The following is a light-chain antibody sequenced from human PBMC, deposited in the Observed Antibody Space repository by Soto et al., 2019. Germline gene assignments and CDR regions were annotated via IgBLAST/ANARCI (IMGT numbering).Light chain of an antibody. Sequence: EIVLTQSPGTLSLSLGERATLSCRASQSVTSSYLAWYQQKPGQAPRLLIYGASTRATGIPDRFGGSGSGTDFTLTVTRLEPEDFAVYYCQHYGGSMYSFGQGTKLEIK. CDR1: QSVTSSY. CDR3: QHYGGSMYS. V-gene: IGKV3-20*01. J-gene: IGKJ2*03. CDR2: GAS.